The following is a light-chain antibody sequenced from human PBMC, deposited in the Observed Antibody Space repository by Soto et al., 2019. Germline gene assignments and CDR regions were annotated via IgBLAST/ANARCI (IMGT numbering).Light chain of an antibody. J-gene: IGLJ1*01. Sequence: QSVLTQPASVSGSPGQSIAISCTGSSSDVGIYNYVSWYQQHPGKVPKLIIYEVSNRPSGVSNRFSCSKSGNTASLTISGLQAEDEADYYCSSYTTSSTRVFGTRTKVTGL. CDR2: EVS. V-gene: IGLV2-14*01. CDR1: SSDVGIYNY. CDR3: SSYTTSSTRV.